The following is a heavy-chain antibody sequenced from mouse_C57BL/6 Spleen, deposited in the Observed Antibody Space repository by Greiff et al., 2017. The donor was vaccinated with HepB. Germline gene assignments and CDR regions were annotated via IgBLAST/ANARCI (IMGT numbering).Heavy chain of an antibody. V-gene: IGHV1-15*01. CDR1: GYTFTDYE. CDR3: TEGTAQATMGFAY. D-gene: IGHD3-2*02. J-gene: IGHJ3*01. CDR2: IDPETGGT. Sequence: QVQLKESGAELVRPGASVTLSCKASGYTFTDYEMHWVKQTPVHGLEWIGAIDPETGGTAYNQKFKGKAILTADKSSSTAYMELRSLTSEDSAVYYCTEGTAQATMGFAYWGQGTLVTVSA.